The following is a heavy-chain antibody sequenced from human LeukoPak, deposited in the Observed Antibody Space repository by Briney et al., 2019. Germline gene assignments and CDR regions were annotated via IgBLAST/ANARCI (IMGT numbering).Heavy chain of an antibody. CDR2: ILYDGSNK. CDR1: GFTFSSYG. Sequence: GGSLRLSCAASGFTFSSYGMHWVRQAPGKGLEWVAVILYDGSNKYYADSVKGRFTISRDNSKNTLYLQMNSLRAEDTAVYYCAKDLREYCSGGSCSTPFDYWGQGTLVTVSS. D-gene: IGHD2-15*01. CDR3: AKDLREYCSGGSCSTPFDY. J-gene: IGHJ4*02. V-gene: IGHV3-30*18.